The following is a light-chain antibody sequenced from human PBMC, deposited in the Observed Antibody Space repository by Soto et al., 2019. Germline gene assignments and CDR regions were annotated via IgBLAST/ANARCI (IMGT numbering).Light chain of an antibody. V-gene: IGKV1-5*01. Sequence: DIQMTQSPSTLSASVGDRVSITCRASQSIGRWLAWYQQKSGKAPKLLIFDASGLESGVPSRFSGSGSGTEFTLTISSLQPDDVATYYCQQYNSYRSFGQGTKVDIK. CDR2: DAS. CDR3: QQYNSYRS. CDR1: QSIGRW. J-gene: IGKJ1*01.